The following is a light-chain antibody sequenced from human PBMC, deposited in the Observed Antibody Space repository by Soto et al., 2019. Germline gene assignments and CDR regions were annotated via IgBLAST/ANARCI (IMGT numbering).Light chain of an antibody. CDR2: WAS. CDR1: QSVLYSPNNKNY. Sequence: DIVMTHSPDSMAVSMGERATINCKSGQSVLYSPNNKNYLAWYQQKPGQPPKLLIYWASTRESGVPDRFSGSGSGTDFILTISSLQAEDVAVYYCQQYYSTPLFTFGPGTKVGYQ. CDR3: QQYYSTPLFT. J-gene: IGKJ3*01. V-gene: IGKV4-1*01.